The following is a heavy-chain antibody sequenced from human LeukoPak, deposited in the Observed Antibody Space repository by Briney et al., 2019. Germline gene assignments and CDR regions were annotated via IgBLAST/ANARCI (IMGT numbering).Heavy chain of an antibody. CDR3: ASRTEPYYDILTGPLRHYYYYGMDV. CDR2: INTNTGNP. Sequence: ASVKVSCKASGYTFTSYAMNWVRQAPGQGLEWMGWINTNTGNPTYAQGFTGRFVFSLDTSVSTAYLQISSLKAEDTAVYYCASRTEPYYDILTGPLRHYYYYGMDVWGQGTTVTVSS. D-gene: IGHD3-9*01. V-gene: IGHV7-4-1*02. CDR1: GYTFTSYA. J-gene: IGHJ6*02.